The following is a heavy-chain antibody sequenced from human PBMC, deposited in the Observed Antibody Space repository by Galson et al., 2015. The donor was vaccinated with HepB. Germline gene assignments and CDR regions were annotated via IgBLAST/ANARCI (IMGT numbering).Heavy chain of an antibody. CDR3: ARASYYYDSSGYYYFDY. V-gene: IGHV3-13*05. Sequence: SLRLSCAASGFTFSSYDMHWVRQATGKGLEWVSAIGTAGDPYYPGSVKGRFTISRENAKNSLYLQMNSLRAGDTAVYYCARASYYYDSSGYYYFDYWGQGTLVTVSS. CDR1: GFTFSSYD. J-gene: IGHJ4*02. D-gene: IGHD3-22*01. CDR2: IGTAGDP.